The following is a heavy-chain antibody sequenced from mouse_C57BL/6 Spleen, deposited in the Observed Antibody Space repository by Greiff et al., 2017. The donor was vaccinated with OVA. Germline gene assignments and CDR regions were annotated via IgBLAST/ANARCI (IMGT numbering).Heavy chain of an antibody. CDR2: ISYDGSN. Sequence: EVQLQESGPGLVKPSQSLSLTCSVTGYSITSGYYWNWIRQFPGNKLEWMGYISYDGSNNYNPSLKNRISITRDTSKNQFFLKLNSVTTEDTATYYCARRWLLHFDYWGQGTTLTVSS. J-gene: IGHJ2*01. CDR1: GYSITSGYY. V-gene: IGHV3-6*01. CDR3: ARRWLLHFDY. D-gene: IGHD2-3*01.